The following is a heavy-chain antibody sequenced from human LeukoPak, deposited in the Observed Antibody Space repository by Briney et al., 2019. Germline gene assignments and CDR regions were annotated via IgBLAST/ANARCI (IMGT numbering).Heavy chain of an antibody. Sequence: AASVKVSCKASGYTFTSYAMNWVRQAPGQGLEWMGWINTNTGNPTYAQGFTGRFVFSLDTSVSTAYLQISSLKAEDTAVYYRASGYCTNGVCYRAPSDYWGQGTLVTVSS. J-gene: IGHJ4*02. V-gene: IGHV7-4-1*02. D-gene: IGHD2-8*01. CDR1: GYTFTSYA. CDR3: ASGYCTNGVCYRAPSDY. CDR2: INTNTGNP.